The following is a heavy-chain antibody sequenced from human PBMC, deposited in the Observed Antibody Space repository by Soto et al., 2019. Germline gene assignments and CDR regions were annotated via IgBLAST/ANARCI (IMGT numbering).Heavy chain of an antibody. D-gene: IGHD6-19*01. CDR2: ISPSGDNT. J-gene: IGHJ4*02. V-gene: IGHV3-23*01. Sequence: PGGSLRLSCEASEFMFSSYAMSWVRQAPGKDLEWVSTISPSGDNTYYADSVKGRFTISRDNSKNTLSLQMNSLTTEDTAIYCCAKAKSLRAVRGSSFDYWGQGALVTVSS. CDR3: AKAKSLRAVRGSSFDY. CDR1: EFMFSSYA.